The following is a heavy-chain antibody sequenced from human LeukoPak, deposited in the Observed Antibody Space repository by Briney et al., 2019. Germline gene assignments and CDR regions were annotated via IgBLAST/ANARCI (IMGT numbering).Heavy chain of an antibody. J-gene: IGHJ4*02. CDR3: TRDVFGY. CDR1: GFTFGDYA. CDR2: STSKAYGVKR. D-gene: IGHD2-21*01. Sequence: GGSLRLSCPACGFTFGDYAMSWFRQAPGKGLEWVGLSTSKAYGVKREYAPSVKATFNISRDDSKSIAYLQMNSLKTEDTAVYYCTRDVFGYWGQGTLVTVSS. V-gene: IGHV3-49*03.